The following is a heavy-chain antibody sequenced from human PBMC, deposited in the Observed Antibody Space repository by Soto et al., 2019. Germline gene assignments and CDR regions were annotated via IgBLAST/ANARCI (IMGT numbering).Heavy chain of an antibody. D-gene: IGHD3-9*01. CDR2: IYLDDDK. CDR1: GFSLSTSGMC. J-gene: IGHJ6*02. Sequence: GSGPTLVNPTQTLTLTCTFSGFSLSTSGMCVSWIRQPPGKAIECFLLIYLDDDKYYSTSLKTRLTISKDTSKNQVVLLITNMDPVDTATYYCSRIPVNYDILTGYYSVRGMDVWGQGTTVTVSS. CDR3: SRIPVNYDILTGYYSVRGMDV. V-gene: IGHV2-70*01.